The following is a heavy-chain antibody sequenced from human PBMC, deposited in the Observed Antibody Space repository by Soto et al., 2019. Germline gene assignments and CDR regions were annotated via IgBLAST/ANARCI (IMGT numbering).Heavy chain of an antibody. J-gene: IGHJ5*02. CDR2: IWYDGSKE. CDR1: GFTFSSFG. Sequence: ESGGGVVQPGRSLRLSCTASGFTFSSFGMNWVRQAPGKGLEWVPLIWYDGSKEYYADSVKGRFTISRDDSKNTVYLQMDSLRAEDTAVYYCTREGTFGSGSNEAWFDPWGQGTLVTVSS. V-gene: IGHV3-33*08. D-gene: IGHD6-25*01. CDR3: TREGTFGSGSNEAWFDP.